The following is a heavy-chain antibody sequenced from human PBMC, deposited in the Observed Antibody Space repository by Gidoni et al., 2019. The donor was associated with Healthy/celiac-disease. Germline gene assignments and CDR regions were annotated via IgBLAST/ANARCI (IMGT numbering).Heavy chain of an antibody. D-gene: IGHD1-26*01. Sequence: EVQLVESGGGLVQPGGSLRLSCAASGFTFRSYSMNWVRQAPGKGLEWVSYISSSSSTIYYADSGKGRFTISRDNAKNSLYLQMNSLRDEDTAVYYCARVWYSGSSGLSYGMDVWGQGTTVTVSS. CDR3: ARVWYSGSSGLSYGMDV. CDR2: ISSSSSTI. V-gene: IGHV3-48*02. CDR1: GFTFRSYS. J-gene: IGHJ6*02.